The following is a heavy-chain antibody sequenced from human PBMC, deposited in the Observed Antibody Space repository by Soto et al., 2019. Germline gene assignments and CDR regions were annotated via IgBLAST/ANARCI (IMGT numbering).Heavy chain of an antibody. CDR1: GYTFTGYY. J-gene: IGHJ4*02. CDR3: ARGPHRLYSSSSLTAPTDY. D-gene: IGHD6-6*01. V-gene: IGHV1-2*04. Sequence: ASVKVSCKASGYTFTGYYMHWVRQAPGQGLEWMGWINPNSGGTNYAQKFQGWVTMTRDTSISTAYMELSRLRSDDTAVYYCARGPHRLYSSSSLTAPTDYWGQGTPVTVSS. CDR2: INPNSGGT.